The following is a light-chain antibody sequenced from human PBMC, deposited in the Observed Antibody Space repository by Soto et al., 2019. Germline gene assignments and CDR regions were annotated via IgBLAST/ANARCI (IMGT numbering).Light chain of an antibody. CDR3: QQYNTYPIT. J-gene: IGKJ5*01. V-gene: IGKV1-16*01. Sequence: DLQLTQSPSSLSASVGDRITITCRASQGINKDFAWVQQKPGKAPKSLIYAASSLQSGVPSRFSGSGFGTEFTLTISTLQPEDFATYYCQQYNTYPITFGQGTRLEIK. CDR1: QGINKD. CDR2: AAS.